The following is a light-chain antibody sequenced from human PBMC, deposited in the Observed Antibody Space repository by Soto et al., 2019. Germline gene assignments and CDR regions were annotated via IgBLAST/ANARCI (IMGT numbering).Light chain of an antibody. CDR1: SSDIGGYNS. V-gene: IGLV2-8*01. CDR3: SSYTSSSTLDV. J-gene: IGLJ1*01. CDR2: DVT. Sequence: QSALTQSPSASGSPGQSVTISCTGTSSDIGGYNSVSWYQQHPGKAPKVMIYDVTKRPSGVPDRFSGSKSGNTASLTVSALQAEDEADYYCSSYTSSSTLDVFGTGTKVTVL.